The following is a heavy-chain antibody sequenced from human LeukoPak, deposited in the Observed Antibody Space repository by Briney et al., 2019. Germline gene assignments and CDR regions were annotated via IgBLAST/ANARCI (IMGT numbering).Heavy chain of an antibody. V-gene: IGHV3-23*01. CDR1: GFTFSSYA. D-gene: IGHD3-10*01. Sequence: PGGSLRLSCAASGFTFSSYAISWVRQAPGKGLEWVSAISGSGGSTYYADSVKGRFTISRDNSKNTLYLQMNSLRAEDTAVYYCAKDITYYYGSGSYYPFDYWGQGTLVTVSS. CDR2: ISGSGGST. CDR3: AKDITYYYGSGSYYPFDY. J-gene: IGHJ4*02.